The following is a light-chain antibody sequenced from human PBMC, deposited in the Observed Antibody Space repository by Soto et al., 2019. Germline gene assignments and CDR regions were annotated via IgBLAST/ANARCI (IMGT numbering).Light chain of an antibody. J-gene: IGKJ5*01. CDR1: QSFRGL. CDR3: QQYNNWPRT. Sequence: EVVLTQSPVTLSLSPGERATLSCRASQSFRGLLAWYKQKPGQAPRLLSYDAYNRATGIPPRFSGSGSGTDFTLTISSLKSEDFEVYYCQQYNNWPRTFGQGTRLEIK. CDR2: DAY. V-gene: IGKV3-11*01.